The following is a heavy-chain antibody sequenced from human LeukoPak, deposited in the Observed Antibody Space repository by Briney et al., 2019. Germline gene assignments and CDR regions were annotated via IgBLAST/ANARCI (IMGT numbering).Heavy chain of an antibody. V-gene: IGHV1-46*01. Sequence: ASVKVSCKASGYTFTNYFMHWVRQAPGQGLEWMGIINPISSSADSSQKFQGRLTMTRDTSTSTVYMELSNLRSDDTAVYYCARDKGYYDSSGYYYEAYYFDYWGQGTLVTVSS. CDR2: INPISSSA. J-gene: IGHJ4*02. CDR3: ARDKGYYDSSGYYYEAYYFDY. D-gene: IGHD3-22*01. CDR1: GYTFTNYF.